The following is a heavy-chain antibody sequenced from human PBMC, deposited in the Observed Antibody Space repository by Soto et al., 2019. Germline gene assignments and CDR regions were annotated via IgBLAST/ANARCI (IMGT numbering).Heavy chain of an antibody. J-gene: IGHJ4*02. V-gene: IGHV3-30*18. D-gene: IGHD5-12*01. CDR3: VKGGRPWLVTSGFNY. CDR1: GFTFSDYA. CDR2: VSHDGRNT. Sequence: VQLVESGGGVVQPGRSLRLSCAASGFTFSDYAMHWVRQAPGKGLGWVAVVSHDGRNTHYADSVKGRFTISRDSSRNTVSLEISSLRAEDTAVYYCVKGGRPWLVTSGFNYWGQGALVTVSS.